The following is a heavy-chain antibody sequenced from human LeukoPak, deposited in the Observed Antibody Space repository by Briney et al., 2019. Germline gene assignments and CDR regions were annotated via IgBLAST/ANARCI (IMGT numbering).Heavy chain of an antibody. CDR1: GFTFSSYA. CDR3: GRGGKVEQLVLAR. CDR2: INSNGGST. D-gene: IGHD6-13*01. J-gene: IGHJ4*02. Sequence: GGSLRLSCVASGFTFSSYAMHWVRQTPGKGLEYVSGINSNGGSTHYANSVKGRFTISRDNAKNTVYLQMNSLRAEDTAVYYCGRGGKVEQLVLARWGQGSLVTVSS. V-gene: IGHV3-64*01.